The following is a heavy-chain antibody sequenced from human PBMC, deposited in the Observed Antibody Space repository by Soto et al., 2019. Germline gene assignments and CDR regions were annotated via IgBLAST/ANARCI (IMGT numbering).Heavy chain of an antibody. CDR1: GGSISSSSYY. J-gene: IGHJ4*02. V-gene: IGHV4-39*01. CDR3: ARRAGGITMVRGPTNYYFDY. CDR2: IYYSGST. Sequence: SETLSLTCTVSGGSISSSSYYWGWIRQPPGKGLEWIGGIYYSGSTYYNPSLKSRVTISVDTSKNQFSLKLSSVTAADTAVYYCARRAGGITMVRGPTNYYFDYWGQGSLVTVSS. D-gene: IGHD3-10*01.